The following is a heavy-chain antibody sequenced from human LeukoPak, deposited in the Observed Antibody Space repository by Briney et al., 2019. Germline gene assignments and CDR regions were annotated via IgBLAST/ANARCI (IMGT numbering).Heavy chain of an antibody. CDR3: AREQAALGRYFDWLPFDY. Sequence: PSETLSLTCAVYGGSFSGYYWSWIRQPPGKGLEWIEEINHSGSTNYNPSLKSRVTISVDTSKNQFSLKLSSVTAADTAVYYCAREQAALGRYFDWLPFDYWGQGTLVTVSS. V-gene: IGHV4-34*01. D-gene: IGHD3-9*01. CDR2: INHSGST. J-gene: IGHJ4*02. CDR1: GGSFSGYY.